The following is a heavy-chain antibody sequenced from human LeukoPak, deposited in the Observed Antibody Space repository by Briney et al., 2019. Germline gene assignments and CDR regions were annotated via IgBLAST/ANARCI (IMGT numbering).Heavy chain of an antibody. CDR1: GFTFGTYG. J-gene: IGHJ4*02. CDR3: ARDWFHAIDY. CDR2: IRSDGSDT. D-gene: IGHD2/OR15-2a*01. V-gene: IGHV3-74*01. Sequence: GGSLRLSCAASGFTFGTYGMHWVRQAPGEGLVWVSRIRSDGSDTRYAESVKGRFTISRDNAKNTLYLQMNSLRAEDTAVYYCARDWFHAIDYWGQGTLVTVSS.